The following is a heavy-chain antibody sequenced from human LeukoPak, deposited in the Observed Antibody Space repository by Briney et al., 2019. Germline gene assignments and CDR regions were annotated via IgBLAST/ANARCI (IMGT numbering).Heavy chain of an antibody. CDR3: ARGYSGYDSDYYYYYMDV. J-gene: IGHJ6*03. CDR1: GYTFTGYY. Sequence: ASVKVSCKASGYTFTGYYMHWVRQAPGQGLEWMGWINPNSGGTNYAQKFQGRATMTRNTSISTAYMELSSLRSEDTAVYYCARGYSGYDSDYYYYYMDVWGKGTTVTISS. V-gene: IGHV1-2*02. D-gene: IGHD5-12*01. CDR2: INPNSGGT.